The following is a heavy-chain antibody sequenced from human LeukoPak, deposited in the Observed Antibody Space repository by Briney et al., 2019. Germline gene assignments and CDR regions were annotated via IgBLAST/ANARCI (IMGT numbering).Heavy chain of an antibody. CDR2: INSDRSRS. D-gene: IGHD2-8*01. Sequence: GGSLRLSCAASGFTFSHYWMHWVRQAPGKGLVWVSRINSDRSRSTYADSVKGRFTISRDNAENTLYLQMDSLRAEDTAVYYCARDLSTNPYWGQGTLATVSS. CDR1: GFTFSHYW. CDR3: ARDLSTNPY. V-gene: IGHV3-74*01. J-gene: IGHJ4*02.